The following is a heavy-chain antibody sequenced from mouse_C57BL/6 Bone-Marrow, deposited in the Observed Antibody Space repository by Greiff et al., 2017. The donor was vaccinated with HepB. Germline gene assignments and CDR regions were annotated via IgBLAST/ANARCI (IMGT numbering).Heavy chain of an antibody. CDR3: ARVRRRAWFAY. J-gene: IGHJ3*01. CDR2: ISSGSSTI. CDR1: GFTFSDYG. V-gene: IGHV5-17*01. D-gene: IGHD2-14*01. Sequence: DVHLVESGGGLVKPGGSLKLSCAASGFTFSDYGMHWVRQAPEKGLEWVAYISSGSSTIYYADTVKGRFTISRDNAKNTLFLQMTSLRSEDTAMYYCARVRRRAWFAYWGQGTLVTVSA.